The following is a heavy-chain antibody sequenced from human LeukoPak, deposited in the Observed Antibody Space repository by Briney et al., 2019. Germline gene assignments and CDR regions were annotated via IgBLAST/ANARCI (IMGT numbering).Heavy chain of an antibody. CDR1: GYTLTELS. CDR2: IIPIFGTA. Sequence: SVKVSCKVSGYTLTELSMHWVRQAPGQGLEWMGGIIPIFGTANYAQKFQGRVTITTDESTSTAYMELSSLRSEDTAVYYCARFYSSSSVWGQGTLVTVSS. D-gene: IGHD6-6*01. V-gene: IGHV1-69*05. J-gene: IGHJ4*02. CDR3: ARFYSSSSV.